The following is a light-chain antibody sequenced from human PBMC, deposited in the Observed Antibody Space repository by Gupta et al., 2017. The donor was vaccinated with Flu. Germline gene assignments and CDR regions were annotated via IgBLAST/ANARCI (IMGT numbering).Light chain of an antibody. CDR2: TSS. V-gene: IGKV1-39*01. J-gene: IGKJ1*01. CDR3: QQTYSSPWT. CDR1: QSISTN. Sequence: PSSLSASVGDSVTISCRASQSISTNLCWYQQKPGKAPKLLISTSSNLQSGVPSRFSGSGSGADFTLSIRSLQPEDLATYYCQQTYSSPWTFGQETKVEL.